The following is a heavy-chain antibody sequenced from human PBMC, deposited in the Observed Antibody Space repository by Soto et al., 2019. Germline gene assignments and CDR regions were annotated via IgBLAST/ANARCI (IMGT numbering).Heavy chain of an antibody. CDR2: IYHSGST. V-gene: IGHV4-30-2*01. CDR3: AGVRGPYCGGECYPPTPNWFDP. D-gene: IGHD2-21*01. Sequence: QLQVQESGSGLVKPSQALSLTCAVSGGSISSGGYSWSWIRQPPGKGLEWIGYIYHSGSTYYNPSLKSRVTISVDRSKNQFSLKLSSVTAADSAVYYCAGVRGPYCGGECYPPTPNWFDPWGQVTLVTVSS. J-gene: IGHJ5*02. CDR1: GGSISSGGYS.